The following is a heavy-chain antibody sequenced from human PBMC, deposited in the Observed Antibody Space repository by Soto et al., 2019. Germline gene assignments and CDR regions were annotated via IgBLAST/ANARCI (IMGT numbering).Heavy chain of an antibody. CDR1: GFTFSGSA. CDR2: IRSKANSYAT. J-gene: IGHJ4*02. Sequence: GGSLRLSCAASGFTFSGSAMHWVRQASGKGLEWVGRIRSKANSYATAYAASVKGRFTISRYDSKNTAYLQMNSLKTEDPAVYYCTRLRDSAIDYWGQGTLVTVSS. V-gene: IGHV3-73*01. D-gene: IGHD2-15*01. CDR3: TRLRDSAIDY.